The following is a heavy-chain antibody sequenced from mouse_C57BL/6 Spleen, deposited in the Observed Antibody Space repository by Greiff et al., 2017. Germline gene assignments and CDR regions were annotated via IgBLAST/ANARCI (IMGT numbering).Heavy chain of an antibody. V-gene: IGHV5-6*01. D-gene: IGHD4-1*01. CDR3: ARHLTNSNWDPFAY. CDR1: GFTFSSYG. Sequence: EVHLVESGGDLVKPGGSLKLSCAASGFTFSSYGMSWVRQTPDKRLEWVATISSGGSYTYYPHSVQGRFTISIDHAKNTLYLQMSILKSEYTAMYYCARHLTNSNWDPFAYWGQGTLVTVSA. CDR2: ISSGGSYT. J-gene: IGHJ3*01.